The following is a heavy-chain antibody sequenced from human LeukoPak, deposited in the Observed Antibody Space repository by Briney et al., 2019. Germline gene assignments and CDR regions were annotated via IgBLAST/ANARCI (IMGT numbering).Heavy chain of an antibody. D-gene: IGHD1-26*01. Sequence: GGSLRLSCAASGFTFSSYSMNWVRRAPGKGLEWVSSITSSSSYIYYADSVKGRFTISRDNAKNSLYLQMNSLRAEDTAVYYCARREEWELVDDTFDSWGQGTMVTVSS. CDR1: GFTFSSYS. V-gene: IGHV3-21*01. CDR2: ITSSSSYI. J-gene: IGHJ3*02. CDR3: ARREEWELVDDTFDS.